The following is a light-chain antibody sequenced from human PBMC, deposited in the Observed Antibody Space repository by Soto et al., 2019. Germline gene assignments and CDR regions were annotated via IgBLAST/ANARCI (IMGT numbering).Light chain of an antibody. CDR1: QSLSRRY. CDR2: GAS. Sequence: EIVLTQSPGTLSLSPGERATLACRASQSLSRRYLAWYQQKAGRAPRLLIYGASTTATGIPDRFSGIGSGTDFTLIISRLEPEDIAVYFCQQYGSSPNSFGQGTRLEIK. J-gene: IGKJ5*01. CDR3: QQYGSSPNS. V-gene: IGKV3-20*01.